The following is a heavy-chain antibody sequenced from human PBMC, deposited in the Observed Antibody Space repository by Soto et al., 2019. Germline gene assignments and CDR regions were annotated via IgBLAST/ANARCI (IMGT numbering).Heavy chain of an antibody. J-gene: IGHJ4*02. V-gene: IGHV3-23*01. CDR3: AKDRAYSSSWYAVTDY. CDR1: GFTFSSYA. CDR2: ISGSGGST. Sequence: PGGSLRLSCAASGFTFSSYAMSWVRQAPGKGLEWVSAISGSGGSTYYADSVKGRFTISRDNSKNTLYLQMNSLRAEDTAVYYCAKDRAYSSSWYAVTDYWGQGTLVTVSS. D-gene: IGHD6-13*01.